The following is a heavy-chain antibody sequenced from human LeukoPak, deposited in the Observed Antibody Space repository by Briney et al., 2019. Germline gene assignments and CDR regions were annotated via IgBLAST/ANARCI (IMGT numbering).Heavy chain of an antibody. CDR3: AKAPILVSGSFDY. CDR1: GFTFNSYA. Sequence: GGSLRLSCAASGFTFNSYAMSWVRQAPGKGLEWVSAISGSGDYTYYADSVKGRVTISRDNSKNTLYLQMNSLRAEDTAVYYCAKAPILVSGSFDYWGQGILVTVSS. D-gene: IGHD5/OR15-5a*01. V-gene: IGHV3-23*01. J-gene: IGHJ4*02. CDR2: ISGSGDYT.